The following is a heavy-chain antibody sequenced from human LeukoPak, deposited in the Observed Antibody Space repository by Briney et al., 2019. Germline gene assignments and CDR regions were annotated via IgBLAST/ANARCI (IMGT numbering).Heavy chain of an antibody. J-gene: IGHJ6*03. CDR2: ISSSSSYI. Sequence: GGSLRLSCAAPGFTFSSYSMNWVRQAPGKGLEWVSSISSSSSYIYYADSVKGRFTISRDNAKNSLYLQMNSLRAEDTAVYYCARGGPQTGTTWYMDVWGKGTTVTVSS. V-gene: IGHV3-21*01. CDR3: ARGGPQTGTTWYMDV. CDR1: GFTFSSYS. D-gene: IGHD1-1*01.